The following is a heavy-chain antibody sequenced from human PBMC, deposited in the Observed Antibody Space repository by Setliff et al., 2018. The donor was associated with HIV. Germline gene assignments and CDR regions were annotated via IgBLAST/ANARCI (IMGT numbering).Heavy chain of an antibody. Sequence: SETLSLTCTVSGAPMIDHQWNWLRRSPGKGLEWIGYVYYTGGTTYNPSLEGRVIISLDTSNNQFFLRMNSLTAADTAVYYCARDVRGFWALDSWGPGTVVTGSA. V-gene: IGHV4-59*11. CDR2: VYYTGGT. CDR3: ARDVRGFWALDS. J-gene: IGHJ4*02. CDR1: GAPMIDHQ. D-gene: IGHD3-10*02.